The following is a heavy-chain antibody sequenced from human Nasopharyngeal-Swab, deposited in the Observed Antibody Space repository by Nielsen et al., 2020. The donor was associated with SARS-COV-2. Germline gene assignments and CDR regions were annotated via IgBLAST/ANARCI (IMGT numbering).Heavy chain of an antibody. D-gene: IGHD3-22*01. V-gene: IGHV3-13*05. J-gene: IGHJ3*02. CDR2: IGTAGDP. CDR3: ASPLIYYYDSSGYYGDDAFDI. Sequence: GESLKISCAASGFTFSSYDMHWVRQATGKGLEWVSAIGTAGDPYYPGSVKGRFTISRENAKNSLYLQMNSLRAGDTAVCYCASPLIYYYDSSGYYGDDAFDIWGQGTMFTVSS. CDR1: GFTFSSYD.